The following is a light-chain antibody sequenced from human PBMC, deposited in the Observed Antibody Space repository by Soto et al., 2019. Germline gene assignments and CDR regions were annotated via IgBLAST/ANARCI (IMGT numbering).Light chain of an antibody. CDR3: SSYTGGNPSYV. CDR1: SSDVGGYDY. V-gene: IGLV2-8*01. CDR2: EVT. J-gene: IGLJ1*01. Sequence: ALTQTPSASGSPGQSVTISCTGTSSDVGGYDYVSWYQQHPGKAPKLMIYEVTIRPSGVSDRFSGSKSGNTASLTVSGLQAEDEADYYCSSYTGGNPSYVFGTGTKVTVL.